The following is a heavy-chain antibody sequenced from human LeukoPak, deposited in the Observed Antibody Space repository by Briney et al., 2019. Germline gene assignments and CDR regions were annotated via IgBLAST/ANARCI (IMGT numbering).Heavy chain of an antibody. V-gene: IGHV4-39*07. CDR1: GGSISSSSYY. CDR2: LYQGGST. J-gene: IGHJ4*02. D-gene: IGHD2-2*01. CDR3: ARTQHCSSTSCPHGLDS. Sequence: PSETLSLTCTVSGGSISSSSYYWGWIRQPPGKGLEYIGYLYQGGSTYYNPSLSSRVTISGDRSKNHFFLTLTSVTAADTAAYYCARTQHCSSTSCPHGLDSWGQGTLVTVSS.